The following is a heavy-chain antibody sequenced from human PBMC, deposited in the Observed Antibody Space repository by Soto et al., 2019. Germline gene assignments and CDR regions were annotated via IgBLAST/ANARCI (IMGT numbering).Heavy chain of an antibody. CDR2: ISRTSSYI. CDR1: GLTFSTYS. Sequence: VGSLRLSGVVSGLTFSTYSMNWVRQTPGKGLEWVSSISRTSSYIYYRDSVKGRFTISRDNAKNSLYLQMNGLRVEDTAVYYCVSDQKREHFETSGPNWFATWGQGTLVTVSS. J-gene: IGHJ5*02. V-gene: IGHV3-21*06. D-gene: IGHD6-19*01. CDR3: VSDQKREHFETSGPNWFAT.